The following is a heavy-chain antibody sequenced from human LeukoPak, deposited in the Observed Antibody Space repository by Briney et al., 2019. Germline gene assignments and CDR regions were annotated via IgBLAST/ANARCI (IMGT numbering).Heavy chain of an antibody. J-gene: IGHJ3*02. V-gene: IGHV1-24*01. CDR3: ATIVVVKGPDAFDI. CDR1: GYTLTELS. D-gene: IGHD3-22*01. Sequence: GASVKVSCKVSGYTLTELSMHWVRQAPGKGLEWMGGFDPEDGETIYAQKFQGRVTMTEDTSTDTAYMELSSLRSEDTAVYYCATIVVVKGPDAFDIWGQGTMFTVSS. CDR2: FDPEDGET.